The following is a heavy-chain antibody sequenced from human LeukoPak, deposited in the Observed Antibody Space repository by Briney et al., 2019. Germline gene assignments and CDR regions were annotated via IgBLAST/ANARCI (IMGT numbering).Heavy chain of an antibody. J-gene: IGHJ4*02. CDR3: ARQAGDGRGGYNIDY. D-gene: IGHD5-24*01. CDR2: IYYSGST. V-gene: IGHV4-39*01. CDR1: GGSISSSSYY. Sequence: SETLSLTCTVSGGSISSSSYYWGWIRQPPGKGLEWIGSIYYSGSTYYNPSLKSRVTISVDTSKNQFSLKLSSVTAADTAVYYCARQAGDGRGGYNIDYWGQGTLVTVSS.